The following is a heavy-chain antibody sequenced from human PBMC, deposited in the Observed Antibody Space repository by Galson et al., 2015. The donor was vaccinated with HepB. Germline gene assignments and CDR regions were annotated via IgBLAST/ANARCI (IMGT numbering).Heavy chain of an antibody. CDR3: AHSHFMEWFQGDKKDWFDP. Sequence: PALVKPTQTLTLTCSSSGFSLNNRGVGVGWIRQPPGKALEWLALIYWNDDKRYSPSLKGRLTITRDTSKNQVVLTLTNVDPVDSGTYYCAHSHFMEWFQGDKKDWFDPWGQGILVTVSS. CDR1: GFSLNNRGVG. J-gene: IGHJ5*02. V-gene: IGHV2-5*01. CDR2: IYWNDDK. D-gene: IGHD3-3*01.